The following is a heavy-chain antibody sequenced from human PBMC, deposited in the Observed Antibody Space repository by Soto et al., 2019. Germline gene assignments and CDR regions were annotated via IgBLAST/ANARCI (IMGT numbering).Heavy chain of an antibody. V-gene: IGHV3-30-3*01. CDR2: ISHDGSNK. CDR3: ARDPSSGWYFDY. J-gene: IGHJ4*02. D-gene: IGHD6-19*01. CDR1: GFTFSSYA. Sequence: GGSLRLSCAASGFTFSSYAMHWVRQAPGKGLEWVAVISHDGSNKYYADSVKGRFTISRDNSKNTLYLQMNSLRAEDTAVYYCARDPSSGWYFDYWGQGTLVTVSS.